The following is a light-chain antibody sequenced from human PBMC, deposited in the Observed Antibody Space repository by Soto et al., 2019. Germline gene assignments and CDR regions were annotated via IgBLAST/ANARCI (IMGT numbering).Light chain of an antibody. V-gene: IGKV1-5*01. Sequence: DIQMTHSPSTLSASVGDRFTITCLASQSISSWLAWYQQKPGKVPKRLIYGASSLQSGVPSRFSGTGSGTEFTLTISSLQPEDFATYYCLQHNSYPPTFGQGTRLEI. CDR3: LQHNSYPPT. J-gene: IGKJ5*01. CDR2: GAS. CDR1: QSISSW.